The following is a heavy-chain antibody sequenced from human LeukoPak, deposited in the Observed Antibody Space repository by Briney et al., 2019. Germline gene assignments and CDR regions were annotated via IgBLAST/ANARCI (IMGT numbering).Heavy chain of an antibody. D-gene: IGHD6-19*01. CDR2: ISYDGGIK. CDR3: AKDRYPYSSGWYYFDY. V-gene: IGHV3-30*04. J-gene: IGHJ4*02. CDR1: GFTFSTYA. Sequence: GGSLRLSCAASGFTFSTYAIHWVRQAPGKGLEWVALISYDGGIKYYADSVKGRFTISRDNSRNTLYLQMNSLRAEDTAVYYCAKDRYPYSSGWYYFDYWGQGTLVTVSS.